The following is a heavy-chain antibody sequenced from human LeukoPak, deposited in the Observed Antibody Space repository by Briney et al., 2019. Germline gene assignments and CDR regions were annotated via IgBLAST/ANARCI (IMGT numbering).Heavy chain of an antibody. CDR1: AYSISSGYF. V-gene: IGHV4-38-2*02. Sequence: PSETLSLTCSVSAYSISSGYFWAWIRQPPGKGLEWTGSIYHSGSTYYNPSLKSRVTISVDTSRNQYSLKMTSVTAADTAVYYCARGRDGYSSDWFDPWGQGTLVTVSS. J-gene: IGHJ5*02. CDR3: ARGRDGYSSDWFDP. CDR2: IYHSGST. D-gene: IGHD5-24*01.